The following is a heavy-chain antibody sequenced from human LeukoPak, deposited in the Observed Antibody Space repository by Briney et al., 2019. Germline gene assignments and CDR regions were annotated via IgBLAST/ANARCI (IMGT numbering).Heavy chain of an antibody. D-gene: IGHD3-16*01. J-gene: IGHJ3*02. V-gene: IGHV1-69*05. CDR1: GGTFSSYA. Sequence: SVKVSCKASGGTFSSYAISWVRQAPGQGLEWMGGIIPIFGTANYAQKFQGRVTITTDESTSTAYMELSSLRSEDTAVYYCARGKGLRVGAFDIWGQGTMVTVSS. CDR3: ARGKGLRVGAFDI. CDR2: IIPIFGTA.